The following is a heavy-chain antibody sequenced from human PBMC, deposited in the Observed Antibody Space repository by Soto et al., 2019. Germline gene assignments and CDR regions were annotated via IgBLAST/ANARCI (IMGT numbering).Heavy chain of an antibody. CDR2: INHSGST. Sequence: SETLSLTCAVYGGSFSGYYWSWIRQPPGKGLEWIGEINHSGSTNYNPSLKSRVTISVDTSKNQFSLKLSSVTAADTAVYYCARRRLSYGSGSYGYYYMGVWGKGTTVTVSS. J-gene: IGHJ6*03. V-gene: IGHV4-34*01. CDR1: GGSFSGYY. D-gene: IGHD3-10*01. CDR3: ARRRLSYGSGSYGYYYMGV.